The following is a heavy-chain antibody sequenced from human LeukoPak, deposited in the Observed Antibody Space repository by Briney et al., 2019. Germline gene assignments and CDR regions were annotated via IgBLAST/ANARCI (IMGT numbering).Heavy chain of an antibody. CDR2: TGNKANSYTT. CDR1: GFTFSDHY. J-gene: IGHJ4*02. V-gene: IGHV3-72*01. CDR3: ASGGSGSYHSGYFDY. Sequence: GGSLRLSCAASGFTFSDHYMDWVRQAPGKGLEWVGRTGNKANSYTTEYAASVKGRFTISRDDSKNSLYLQMNSLKTEDTAVYYCASGGSGSYHSGYFDYWGQGTLVTVSS. D-gene: IGHD3-10*01.